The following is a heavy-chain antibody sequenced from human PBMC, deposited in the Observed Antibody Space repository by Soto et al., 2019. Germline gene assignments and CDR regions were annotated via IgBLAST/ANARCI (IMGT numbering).Heavy chain of an antibody. D-gene: IGHD5-12*01. J-gene: IGHJ4*02. V-gene: IGHV3-33*01. CDR2: IWYDGSNK. Sequence: PGGSLRLSCAASGFTCSSYGMHWVRQAPGKGLEWVAVIWYDGSNKYYADSVKGRFTISRDNSKNTLYLQMNSLRAEDTAVYYCARDPVVWLRLYYFDYWGQGTLVTVSS. CDR3: ARDPVVWLRLYYFDY. CDR1: GFTCSSYG.